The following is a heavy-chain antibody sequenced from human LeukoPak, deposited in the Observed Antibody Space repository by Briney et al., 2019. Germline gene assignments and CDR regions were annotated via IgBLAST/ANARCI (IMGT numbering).Heavy chain of an antibody. CDR3: ARGASYGYYYSYYMDV. J-gene: IGHJ6*03. CDR2: INHGGST. V-gene: IGHV4-34*01. D-gene: IGHD5-18*01. CDR1: GGSFSGYY. Sequence: PSETLSLTCGVYGGSFSGYYWSWIRQPPGKGLEWIGEINHGGSTNYNPFLKIRFTISVDTSKNQFSLKLSSVTAADTAVYYCARGASYGYYYSYYMDVWSKGTTVTVSS.